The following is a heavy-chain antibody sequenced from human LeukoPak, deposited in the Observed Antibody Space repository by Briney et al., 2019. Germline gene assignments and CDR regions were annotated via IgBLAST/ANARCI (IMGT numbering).Heavy chain of an antibody. CDR2: INPNSGGT. J-gene: IGHJ3*02. Sequence: ASVKVSCKASGYTFTGYYMHWVRQAPGQGLEWMGLINPNSGGTNYAQKFQGWVTMTRDTSISTAYMELSRLRSDDTAVYYCALRTMSHDAFDIWGQGTMVTVSS. CDR3: ALRTMSHDAFDI. CDR1: GYTFTGYY. V-gene: IGHV1-2*04. D-gene: IGHD3-22*01.